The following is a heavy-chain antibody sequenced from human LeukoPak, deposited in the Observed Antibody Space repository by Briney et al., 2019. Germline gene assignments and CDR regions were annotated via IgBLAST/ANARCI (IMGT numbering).Heavy chain of an antibody. Sequence: SETLSLTCTVSGDSIISNIYWWDWVRLPPGKGLEWIGATFYTGRTYYSPSLKSRVTISVDTSKNQFSLDLSSATAADTAVYYCARRRHNFDFYDVWGQGTRVTVSS. D-gene: IGHD3/OR15-3a*01. CDR2: TFYTGRT. J-gene: IGHJ3*01. CDR1: GDSIISNIYW. V-gene: IGHV4-39*01. CDR3: ARRRHNFDFYDV.